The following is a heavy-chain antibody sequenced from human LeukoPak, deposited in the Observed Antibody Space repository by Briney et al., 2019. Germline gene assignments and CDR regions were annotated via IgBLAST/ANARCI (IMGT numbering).Heavy chain of an antibody. CDR1: GFTFSDYY. Sequence: PGGSLRLSCAASGFTFSDYYMSWIRQAPGKGLEWISYISVSGSYTNYADSVKGRFTISRDNAKNTLYLQMISLRAEDTAVYYCARCGTPNNYYGYGVDVWRQGTTVIVSS. D-gene: IGHD1-26*01. V-gene: IGHV3-11*03. CDR2: ISVSGSYT. J-gene: IGHJ6*02. CDR3: ARCGTPNNYYGYGVDV.